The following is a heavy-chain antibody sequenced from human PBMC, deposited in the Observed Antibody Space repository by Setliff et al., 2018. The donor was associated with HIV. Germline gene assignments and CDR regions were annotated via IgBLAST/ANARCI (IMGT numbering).Heavy chain of an antibody. CDR3: ARGPARAVARPGWLDP. Sequence: ASETLSLTCAVSGGSVSSSNWWSWVRQPPGKGPEWIGEISQSGSTNYNPSLKSRVTISVDKSKNQFSLKLSSVTAADTAVYYCARGPARAVARPGWLDPWGQGTLVTVSS. V-gene: IGHV4-4*02. D-gene: IGHD6-19*01. CDR1: GGSVSSSNW. J-gene: IGHJ5*02. CDR2: ISQSGST.